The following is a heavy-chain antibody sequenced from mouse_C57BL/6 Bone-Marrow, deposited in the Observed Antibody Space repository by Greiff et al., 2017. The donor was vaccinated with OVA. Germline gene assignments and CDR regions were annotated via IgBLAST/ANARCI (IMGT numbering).Heavy chain of an antibody. J-gene: IGHJ2*01. V-gene: IGHV1-82*01. CDR3: ARLVATKDY. D-gene: IGHD1-1*01. CDR2: IYPGDGDT. Sequence: QVQLQQSGPELVKPGASVKISCKASGYAFSSSWMNWVKQRPGKGLEWIGRIYPGDGDTNYNGKFKGKATLTADKSSSTAYMHLSSLTSEDSAVYFCARLVATKDYWGQGTTLTVSS. CDR1: GYAFSSSW.